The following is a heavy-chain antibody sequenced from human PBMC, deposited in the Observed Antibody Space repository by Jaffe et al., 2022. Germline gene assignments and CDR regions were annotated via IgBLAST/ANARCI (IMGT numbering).Heavy chain of an antibody. Sequence: QVQLVQSGAEVKKPGSSVKVSCKASGGTFSSYAISWVRQAPGQGLEWMGGIIPIFGTANYAQKFQGRVTITADESTSTAYMELSSLRSEDTAVYYCARDIVEGGVLLVGYMDVWGKGTTVTVSS. CDR1: GGTFSSYA. V-gene: IGHV1-69*01. J-gene: IGHJ6*03. CDR3: ARDIVEGGVLLVGYMDV. D-gene: IGHD2-21*01. CDR2: IIPIFGTA.